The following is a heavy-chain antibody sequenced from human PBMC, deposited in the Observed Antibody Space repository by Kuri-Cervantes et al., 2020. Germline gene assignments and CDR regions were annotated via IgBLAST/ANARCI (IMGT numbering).Heavy chain of an antibody. CDR2: ISSSSSYI. CDR3: ARDNIIAAANAFDI. Sequence: GGSLRLSCAASGFTFSSYSMNWVRQAPGKGLEWVSSISSSSSYIYYTDSVKGRFTISRDNAKNSLYLQMNSLRAEDTAVYYCARDNIIAAANAFDIWGKGTMVTVSS. V-gene: IGHV3-21*03. J-gene: IGHJ3*02. D-gene: IGHD6-13*01. CDR1: GFTFSSYS.